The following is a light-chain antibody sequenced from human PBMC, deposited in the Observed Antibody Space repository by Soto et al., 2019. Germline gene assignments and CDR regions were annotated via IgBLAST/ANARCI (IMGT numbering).Light chain of an antibody. CDR3: QQSYRSPYT. CDR2: GAS. J-gene: IGKJ2*01. V-gene: IGKV1-39*01. Sequence: IQMTQSPSSLSASVGDSVTVTCRASQSINIYLNWYQQKPGKAPTLLIYGASSLQSGVPSRFTGRGSRTDFTHTFSSLQPEDFATYYCQQSYRSPYTFGQGTKLEIK. CDR1: QSINIY.